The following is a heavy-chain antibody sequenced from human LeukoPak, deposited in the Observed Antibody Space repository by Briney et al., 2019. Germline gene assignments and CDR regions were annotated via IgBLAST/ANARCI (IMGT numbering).Heavy chain of an antibody. V-gene: IGHV4-39*01. D-gene: IGHD4-17*01. J-gene: IGHJ4*02. Sequence: SETLSLTCTVSGGSISSNSHSWGWVRHPPGKGLEWVATIFYSENNHYNPSLKSRVTISMDTSKNQFSLKVSSVTAADTAVYYCARHGGDYRNYFDYWGQGTLVTVSS. CDR2: IFYSENN. CDR3: ARHGGDYRNYFDY. CDR1: GGSISSNSHS.